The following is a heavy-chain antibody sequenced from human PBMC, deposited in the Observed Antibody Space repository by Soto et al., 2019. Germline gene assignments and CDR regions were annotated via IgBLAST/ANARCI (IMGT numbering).Heavy chain of an antibody. J-gene: IGHJ5*02. CDR2: IKQDGNEK. CDR3: ARATPGCYTCHCWFDP. D-gene: IGHD2-2*02. V-gene: IGHV3-7*03. CDR1: GFTFSNYW. Sequence: PGWSLRLSCAASGFTFSNYWMSGVRQATGEGLEWVANIKQDGNEKYYVDSVKGRFTISRDNAKNLLYLQMNSLQAEDTALYFCARATPGCYTCHCWFDPWGQGTLVTVSS.